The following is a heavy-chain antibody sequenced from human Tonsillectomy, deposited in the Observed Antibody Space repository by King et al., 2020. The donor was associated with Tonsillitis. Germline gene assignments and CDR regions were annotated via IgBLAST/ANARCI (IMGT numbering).Heavy chain of an antibody. CDR2: IYHSGTT. V-gene: IGHV4-4*02. CDR3: ARASSTLEYKNYLDY. D-gene: IGHD1-1*01. CDR1: GASISSSHW. Sequence: HVQLQESGPGLVKASGTLSLTCAVSGASISSSHWWNWVRQPPGKGLEGIGEIYHSGTTHYNSSLKSRVTILVDKSKNQFSLKLDSVTAADTAMYYCARASSTLEYKNYLDYWGRGTLVTVSS. J-gene: IGHJ4*02.